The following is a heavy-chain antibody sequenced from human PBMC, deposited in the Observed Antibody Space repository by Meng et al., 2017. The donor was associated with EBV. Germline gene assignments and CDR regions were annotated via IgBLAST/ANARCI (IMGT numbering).Heavy chain of an antibody. V-gene: IGHV2-5*02. CDR2: IYWDDDK. Sequence: QSTWMGFGPTLLEPTQAFTLTCTFAGFSLITRGVGVGWIRQPPGKALEWLALIYWDDDKRYSPSLKSRLTITKDTSKNQVVLTMTNMDPVDAATYYCAHIIAARPFDYWGQGTLVTVSS. CDR3: AHIIAARPFDY. CDR1: GFSLITRGVG. J-gene: IGHJ4*02. D-gene: IGHD6-6*01.